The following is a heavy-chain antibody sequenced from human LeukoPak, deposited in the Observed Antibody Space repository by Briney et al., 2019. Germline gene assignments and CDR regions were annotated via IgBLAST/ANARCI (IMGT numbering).Heavy chain of an antibody. V-gene: IGHV2-26*01. CDR1: GFSLSNAGMG. J-gene: IGHJ4*02. D-gene: IGHD3-3*01. CDR2: IFSSDEK. Sequence: SGPTLVNPTETLTVTCTVSGFSLSNAGMGVSWIRQPPGKALEWLAHIFSSDEKSYSTSLKSRLTISKDTSKSQVVLTMTNMDPVDTATYYCARALYYGFWSGYSNFDYWGQGTLVTVSS. CDR3: ARALYYGFWSGYSNFDY.